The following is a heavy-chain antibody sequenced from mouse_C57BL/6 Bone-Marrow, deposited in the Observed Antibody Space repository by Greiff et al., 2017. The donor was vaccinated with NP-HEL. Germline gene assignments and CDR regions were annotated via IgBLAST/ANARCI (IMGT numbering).Heavy chain of an antibody. V-gene: IGHV10-1*01. CDR1: GFSFNTYA. D-gene: IGHD2-2*01. J-gene: IGHJ3*01. Sequence: EVQLVESGGGLVQPKGSLKLSCAASGFSFNTYAMNWVRQAPGKGLEWVARIRSKSNNYATYYADSVKDRFTISRDDSESMLYLQMNNLKTEDTAMYYCVRPSMVRRAWFAYWGQGTLVTVSA. CDR3: VRPSMVRRAWFAY. CDR2: IRSKSNNYAT.